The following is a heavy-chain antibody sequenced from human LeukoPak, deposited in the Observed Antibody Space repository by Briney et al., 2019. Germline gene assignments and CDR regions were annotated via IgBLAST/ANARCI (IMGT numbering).Heavy chain of an antibody. D-gene: IGHD3-9*01. V-gene: IGHV4-59*12. CDR2: IYYSGST. Sequence: SETLSLTCTVSGGSISSYYWSWIRQPPGKGLEWIGYIYYSGSTNYNPSLKSRVTISLDKSRNQFSLNLSSVTAADTAVYYCARAPYDILTGYFLFDSWGQGTLVTVSS. CDR1: GGSISSYY. CDR3: ARAPYDILTGYFLFDS. J-gene: IGHJ4*02.